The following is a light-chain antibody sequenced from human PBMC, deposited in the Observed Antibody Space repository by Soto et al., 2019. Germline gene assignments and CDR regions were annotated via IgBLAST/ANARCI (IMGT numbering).Light chain of an antibody. CDR2: DVS. J-gene: IGLJ1*01. Sequence: QSALTQPRSVSGSPGQSVTISCTGNSSDVGGYNYVSWYQQHPGKAPKLMIYDVSKRPSGVPDRFSGFKSGNTASLTISGLQAEDEADYSCCSHAGTYIYVFGSGTKLTVL. CDR1: SSDVGGYNY. CDR3: CSHAGTYIYV. V-gene: IGLV2-11*01.